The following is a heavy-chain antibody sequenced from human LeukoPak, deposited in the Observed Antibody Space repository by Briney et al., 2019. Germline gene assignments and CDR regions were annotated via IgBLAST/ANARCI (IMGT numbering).Heavy chain of an antibody. CDR3: ARGGYDILTGYYRYYYYGMDV. CDR2: INHSGST. D-gene: IGHD3-9*01. J-gene: IGHJ6*04. Sequence: SETLSLTCAVYGGSFSGYYWSWIRQPPGKGLEWIGEINHSGSTNYNPSLKSRVTISVDTSKNQFSPKLSSVTAADTAVYYCARGGYDILTGYYRYYYYGMDVWGKGTTVTVSS. CDR1: GGSFSGYY. V-gene: IGHV4-34*01.